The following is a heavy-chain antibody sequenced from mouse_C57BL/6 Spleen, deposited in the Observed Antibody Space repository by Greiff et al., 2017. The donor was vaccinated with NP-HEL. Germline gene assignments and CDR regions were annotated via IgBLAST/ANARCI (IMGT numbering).Heavy chain of an antibody. D-gene: IGHD2-4*01. J-gene: IGHJ2*01. CDR3: ARLDDYGRYYFDY. CDR2: IYPGVGDT. CDR1: GYAFSSYW. V-gene: IGHV1-80*01. Sequence: VKLQESGAELVKPGASVKISCKASGYAFSSYWMNWVKQRPGKGLEWIGQIYPGVGDTNYNGKFKGKATLTADKSSSTAYMQLSSLTSEDSAVYYCARLDDYGRYYFDYWGQGTTLTVSS.